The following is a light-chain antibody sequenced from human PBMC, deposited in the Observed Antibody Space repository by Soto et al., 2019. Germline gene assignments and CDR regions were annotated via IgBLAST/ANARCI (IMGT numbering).Light chain of an antibody. J-gene: IGKJ2*01. V-gene: IGKV1-39*01. Sequence: DIPMTQSPSSLSSSVGDRVTITCRASQSISSYLNWYQQKPGSAPGLLIFAASSLQIGVPSRFSGSGSGTDFTLTISSLQPEDFATYYCQQSYSTPYTFGQGTKLEIK. CDR3: QQSYSTPYT. CDR2: AAS. CDR1: QSISSY.